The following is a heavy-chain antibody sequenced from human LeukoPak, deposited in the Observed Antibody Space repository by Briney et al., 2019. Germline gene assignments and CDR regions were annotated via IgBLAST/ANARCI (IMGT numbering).Heavy chain of an antibody. V-gene: IGHV1-18*01. CDR3: ARVRRFGETPPNWFDP. Sequence: GASVKVSCKASVYTFTSYGVSWGRQAPGQGLEWMGWISAYNGNTNYAQTLQGRVTMTTDTSTSTAYSELRSRRSDDTAVHYCARVRRFGETPPNWFDPWGQGTLVTVSS. CDR1: VYTFTSYG. CDR2: ISAYNGNT. D-gene: IGHD3-10*01. J-gene: IGHJ5*02.